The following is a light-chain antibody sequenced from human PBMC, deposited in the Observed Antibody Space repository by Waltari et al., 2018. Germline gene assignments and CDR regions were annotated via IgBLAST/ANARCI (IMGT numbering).Light chain of an antibody. Sequence: QSALTQPPSASGSPGQSVTISCTGTSSDYVSWFQHHPGKAPKLMIYEVSKRPSGVPDRLSGSKPGHTASLTVSGLQADDEAHYYCSSYADNTLVFGGGTKLTVL. CDR3: SSYADNTLV. CDR1: SSDY. J-gene: IGLJ3*02. V-gene: IGLV2-8*01. CDR2: EVS.